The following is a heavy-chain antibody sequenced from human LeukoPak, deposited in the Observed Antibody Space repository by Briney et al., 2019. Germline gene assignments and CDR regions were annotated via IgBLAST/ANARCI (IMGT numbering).Heavy chain of an antibody. J-gene: IGHJ4*02. CDR2: IDPSDSYT. Sequence: GESLKISCKGSGYSFTNYWISWVRQMPGKGLEWMGRIDPSDSYTNYSPSFQGHVTISADKSISTAYLQWSSLRASDTAMYYCARQFESNGGYLDWGQGTLVTVSS. V-gene: IGHV5-10-1*01. CDR3: ARQFESNGGYLD. D-gene: IGHD1-26*01. CDR1: GYSFTNYW.